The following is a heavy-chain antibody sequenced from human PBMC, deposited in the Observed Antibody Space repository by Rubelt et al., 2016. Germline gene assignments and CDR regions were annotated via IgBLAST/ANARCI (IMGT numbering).Heavy chain of an antibody. D-gene: IGHD2-2*01. V-gene: IGHV3-33*01. CDR1: GFTFNTYG. Sequence: VQLVESRGGLVQPGGSLRLSCAASGFTFNTYGMHWVRQAPGKGLEWVALIWYDGSDKYYADSVKGRFTISRDNSKSTVYLQMNSLRAEDTAVYYCARDYANSAKDYWGQGTLVTVSS. J-gene: IGHJ4*02. CDR3: ARDYANSAKDY. CDR2: IWYDGSDK.